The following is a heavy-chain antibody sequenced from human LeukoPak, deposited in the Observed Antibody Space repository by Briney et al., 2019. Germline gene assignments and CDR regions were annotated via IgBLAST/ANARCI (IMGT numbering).Heavy chain of an antibody. V-gene: IGHV1-69*02. CDR2: IIPILGIA. J-gene: IGHJ4*02. CDR3: ARGDIAAAGTGGFDY. D-gene: IGHD6-13*01. Sequence: SVKVSCKASGGTFSSYTISWVRQAPGQPLEWMGRIIPILGIANYAQKFQGRVTITADKSTSTAYMELSSLRSEDTAVYYCARGDIAAAGTGGFDYWGQGTLVTVSS. CDR1: GGTFSSYT.